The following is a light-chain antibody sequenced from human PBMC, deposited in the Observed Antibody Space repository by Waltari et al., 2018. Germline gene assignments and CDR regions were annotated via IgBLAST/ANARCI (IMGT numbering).Light chain of an antibody. CDR3: QQYNTYWT. J-gene: IGKJ1*01. Sequence: IRMTQSPSTLSASVGDRVTITCRASQSISNWLAWYQQKPGKAPKLLIYGASTLESGVPSRFSGSGSAKEFTLTISSLQPDDLATYYCQQYNTYWTFGQGTKVEIK. CDR1: QSISNW. V-gene: IGKV1-5*03. CDR2: GAS.